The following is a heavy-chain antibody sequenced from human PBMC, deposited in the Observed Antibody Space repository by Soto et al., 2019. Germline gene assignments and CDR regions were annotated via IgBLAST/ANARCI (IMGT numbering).Heavy chain of an antibody. CDR1: GYSFTSYW. J-gene: IGHJ6*02. CDR3: ARLLVQQWLVEYYYGMDV. CDR2: IYPGDSDT. V-gene: IGHV5-51*01. Sequence: PGESLKISCKGSGYSFTSYWIGWVCQMPGKGLEWMGIIYPGDSDTRYSPSFQGQVTISADKSISTAYLQWSSLKASDTAMYYCARLLVQQWLVEYYYGMDVWGQGTTVTVSS. D-gene: IGHD6-19*01.